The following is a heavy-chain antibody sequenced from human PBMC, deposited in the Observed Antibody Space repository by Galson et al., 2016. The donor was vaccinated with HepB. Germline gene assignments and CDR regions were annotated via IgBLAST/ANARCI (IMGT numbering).Heavy chain of an antibody. V-gene: IGHV3-74*01. J-gene: IGHJ4*02. CDR3: VRSLEEEDY. D-gene: IGHD1-1*01. CDR2: IYNDGSRT. Sequence: PGKGLVWVSRIYNDGSRTNYADSVKGRFTISRDNAKNTLHLQMNSLTAEDTAVYYCVRSLEEEDYWGQGILVTVSS.